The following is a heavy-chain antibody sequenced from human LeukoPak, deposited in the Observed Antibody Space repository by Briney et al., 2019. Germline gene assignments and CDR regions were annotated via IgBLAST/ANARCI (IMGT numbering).Heavy chain of an antibody. V-gene: IGHV3-23*01. Sequence: PGGSLRLSCAASGLTFTDHAMSWVRQTPDKGLEWVSSIHAGGGSTLYADSMKGRFTISRDNSKNTLFLQMNSLRADDTGLYFCAYYDSSGYYYGRLRYWGQGTPVTVSS. D-gene: IGHD3-22*01. CDR1: GLTFTDHA. CDR2: IHAGGGST. CDR3: AYYDSSGYYYGRLRY. J-gene: IGHJ4*02.